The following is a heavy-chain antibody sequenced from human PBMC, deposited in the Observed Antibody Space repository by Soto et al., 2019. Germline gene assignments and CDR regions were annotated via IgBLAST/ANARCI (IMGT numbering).Heavy chain of an antibody. D-gene: IGHD2-15*01. CDR2: IYHSGST. J-gene: IGHJ6*02. CDR3: ARDRWAYCSGGSCYAPYYYGMDV. Sequence: QVQLQESGPGLVKPSGTLSLTCAVSGGSISSSNWWSWVRQPPGKGREWIGEIYHSGSTNYNPSLKRRVTISVDKSKNHFSLKLSSVTAADTAVYYCARDRWAYCSGGSCYAPYYYGMDVWGQGTTVTVSS. CDR1: GGSISSSNW. V-gene: IGHV4-4*02.